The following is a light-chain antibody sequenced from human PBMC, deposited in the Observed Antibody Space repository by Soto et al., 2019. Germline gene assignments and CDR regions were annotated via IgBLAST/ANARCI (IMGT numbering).Light chain of an antibody. CDR2: AAS. CDR1: QGISSY. Sequence: DIPLTQSPSFLSASVGARVTITCRASQGISSYLAWYQQKPGKAPKLLIYAASTLQSGVPSRFIGSGSGTEFTLTISSLQPEDFSTYYCQQLNSYPSITFGQGTRLEIK. J-gene: IGKJ5*01. V-gene: IGKV1-9*01. CDR3: QQLNSYPSIT.